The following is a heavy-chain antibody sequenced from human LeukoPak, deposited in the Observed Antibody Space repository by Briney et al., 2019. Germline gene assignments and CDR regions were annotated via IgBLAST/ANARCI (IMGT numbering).Heavy chain of an antibody. CDR3: ARRHYYNGRAYYFLDY. CDR1: GGSVSSDNYY. CDR2: ISYSGST. Sequence: SETLSLTCTVSGGSVSSDNYYWTWIRQPPGKGLQWIGYISYSGSTNYNPSLKSRVTISLPTSKNQFSLRLSSLTAADTAVYYCARRHYYNGRAYYFLDYWGQRTLVSVSS. J-gene: IGHJ4*02. V-gene: IGHV4-61*01. D-gene: IGHD3-22*01.